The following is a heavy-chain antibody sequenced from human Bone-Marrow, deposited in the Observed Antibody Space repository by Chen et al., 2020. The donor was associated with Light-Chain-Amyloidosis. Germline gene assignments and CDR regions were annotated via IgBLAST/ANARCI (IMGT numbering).Heavy chain of an antibody. D-gene: IGHD5-12*01. J-gene: IGHJ4*02. CDR1: GYTFPNYW. CDR2: IYPDDSDA. V-gene: IGHV5-51*01. Sequence: EVQLEQSGPEVKKPGESLKISCKGSGYTFPNYWIEWVRQMPGKGLEWMGVIYPDDSDARYSPSFEGQVTISADKSITTAYLQWRSLKASDTAMYYCARRRDGYNFDYWGQGTLVTVSS. CDR3: ARRRDGYNFDY.